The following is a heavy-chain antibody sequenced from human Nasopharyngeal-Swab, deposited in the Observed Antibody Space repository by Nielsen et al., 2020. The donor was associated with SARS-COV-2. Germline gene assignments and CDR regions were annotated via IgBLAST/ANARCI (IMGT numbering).Heavy chain of an antibody. Sequence: GESLKISCTASGFTFGDYAMSWFRQAPGKVLEWVGFIRSKAYGGTTEYAASVKGRFTISRDDSKSIAYLQMNSLKTEDTAVYYCTRAEDYYDSSGYYYYYYYMDVWGKGTTVTVSS. J-gene: IGHJ6*03. CDR2: IRSKAYGGTT. CDR3: TRAEDYYDSSGYYYYYYYMDV. V-gene: IGHV3-49*03. D-gene: IGHD3-22*01. CDR1: GFTFGDYA.